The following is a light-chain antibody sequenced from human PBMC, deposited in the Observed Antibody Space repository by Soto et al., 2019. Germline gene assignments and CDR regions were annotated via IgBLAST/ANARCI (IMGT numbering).Light chain of an antibody. Sequence: DIHMTQSPSSLSASIGDRVTITCRASQRISNYLNWYQQKPGKAPKLLIHSASSLHSGVPSRFMDVRSGTHVTLPISSLQPEDFVYYFRPQSYTTPIACGKETRLHIK. CDR3: PQSYTTPIA. J-gene: IGKJ5*01. V-gene: IGKV1-39*01. CDR1: QRISNY. CDR2: SAS.